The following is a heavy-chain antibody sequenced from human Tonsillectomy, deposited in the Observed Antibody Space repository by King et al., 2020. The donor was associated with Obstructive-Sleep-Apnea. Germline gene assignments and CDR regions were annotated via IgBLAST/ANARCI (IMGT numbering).Heavy chain of an antibody. J-gene: IGHJ4*02. CDR3: AHRSIAAAGRYYFDY. CDR2: IYWDDDK. Sequence: TLKESGPTLVKPTQTLTLTCTFSGFSLTTGGVAVAWIRQPPGKALEWLALIYWDDDKRYRPSLKSRLTVTRDTSKNQVVLTMTDMDPLDTATYFCAHRSIAAAGRYYFDYWGQGTLVTVSS. CDR1: GFSLTTGGVA. V-gene: IGHV2-5*02. D-gene: IGHD6-13*01.